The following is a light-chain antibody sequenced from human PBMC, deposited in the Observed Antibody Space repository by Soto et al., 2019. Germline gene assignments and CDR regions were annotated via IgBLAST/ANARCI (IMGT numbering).Light chain of an antibody. V-gene: IGKV1-39*01. CDR2: GAS. Sequence: DIQMTQSPSSLSASVGDRDSITCRARQSIHKYLNWYQQKPGKAPKVLIYGASNLQSGVPSRFTGSGSERDFNLTITGLQPDDFATYYCQQSYSFPYTFGRGTQLEIK. J-gene: IGKJ2*01. CDR3: QQSYSFPYT. CDR1: QSIHKY.